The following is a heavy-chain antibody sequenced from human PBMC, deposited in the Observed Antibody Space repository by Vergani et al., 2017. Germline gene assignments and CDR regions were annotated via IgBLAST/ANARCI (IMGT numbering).Heavy chain of an antibody. CDR2: IKSKTDGGTT. J-gene: IGHJ3*02. Sequence: EVQLVESGGGLVKPGGSLRLSCAASGFTFSNAWMSWVRQAPGKGLEWVGRIKSKTDGGTTDYAAPVKGRFTISRDDSKNTLYLQMNSLKTEDTAVYYCARDPVVPAALPDEGPDAFDIWGQGTMVTVSS. V-gene: IGHV3-15*01. CDR3: ARDPVVPAALPDEGPDAFDI. D-gene: IGHD2-2*01. CDR1: GFTFSNAW.